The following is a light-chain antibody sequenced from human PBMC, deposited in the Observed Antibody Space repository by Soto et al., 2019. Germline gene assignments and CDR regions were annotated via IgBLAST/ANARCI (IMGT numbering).Light chain of an antibody. CDR2: SNN. V-gene: IGLV1-44*01. CDR1: SSNIGSNT. J-gene: IGLJ1*01. Sequence: QSVLTQPPSASGTPGQRVTISCSGNSSNIGSNTVNWYQQLPGTAPKLLIYSNNQRPSGVPDRFSGSKSGNTASLTVSGLQAEDEADYYCSSYAGSNNFDVFGTGTKVTVL. CDR3: SSYAGSNNFDV.